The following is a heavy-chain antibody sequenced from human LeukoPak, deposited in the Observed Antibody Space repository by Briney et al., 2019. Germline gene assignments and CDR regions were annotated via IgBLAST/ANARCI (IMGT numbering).Heavy chain of an antibody. J-gene: IGHJ4*02. V-gene: IGHV4-59*12. CDR3: ARENWNFDY. Sequence: SETLSLTCTVSGGSLTTYYWSWIRQPPGKGLDWIAYIYYSGSTNYNPSLRSRVTISLDRSKNQFSLKLSSVTAADTAVYYCARENWNFDYWGQGTLVTVSS. D-gene: IGHD1-1*01. CDR1: GGSLTTYY. CDR2: IYYSGST.